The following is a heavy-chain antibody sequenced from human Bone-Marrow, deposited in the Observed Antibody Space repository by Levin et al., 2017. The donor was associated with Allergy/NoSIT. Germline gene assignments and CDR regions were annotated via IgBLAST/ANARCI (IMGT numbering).Heavy chain of an antibody. CDR2: IYPDDSDT. CDR3: ARLSDTDYASDY. J-gene: IGHJ4*02. D-gene: IGHD4-17*01. CDR1: GYSFSFYW. V-gene: IGHV5-51*01. Sequence: KVSCKGSGYSFSFYWIAWVRQMPGKGLELMGIIYPDDSDTRYSPSFQGQVTISADKSINSAYLQWSSLKASDTAMYYCARLSDTDYASDYWGQGTLVTVSS.